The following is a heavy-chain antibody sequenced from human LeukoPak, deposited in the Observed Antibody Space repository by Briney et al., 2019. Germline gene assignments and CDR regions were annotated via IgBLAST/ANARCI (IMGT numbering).Heavy chain of an antibody. J-gene: IGHJ4*02. D-gene: IGHD3-10*01. Sequence: SETLSLTCAVYGGSFSGYCWSWIRQPPGKGLEWIGEISHSGSTNYNPSLKSRVTISVDTSKNQFSLKLTSVTAADTAVYYCARGRFYGSETFYNGFDYWGQGTLVTVSS. V-gene: IGHV4-34*01. CDR3: ARGRFYGSETFYNGFDY. CDR1: GGSFSGYC. CDR2: ISHSGST.